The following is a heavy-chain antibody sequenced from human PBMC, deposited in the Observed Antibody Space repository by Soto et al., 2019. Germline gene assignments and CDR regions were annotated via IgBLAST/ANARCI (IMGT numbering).Heavy chain of an antibody. V-gene: IGHV3-9*01. CDR1: EFTFENYA. D-gene: IGHD3-3*01. Sequence: GGSLRLSCAASEFTFENYAMHWVRQGPGKGLEWVSGLNWNSGDIGYADSVKGRFTISRDNAENSLYLQMNSLRAEDTAFYYCAKDMSGYPPYYFDYWGQGTLVTVSS. J-gene: IGHJ4*02. CDR3: AKDMSGYPPYYFDY. CDR2: LNWNSGDI.